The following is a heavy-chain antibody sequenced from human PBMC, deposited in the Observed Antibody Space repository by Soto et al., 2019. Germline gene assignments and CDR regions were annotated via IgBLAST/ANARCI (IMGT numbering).Heavy chain of an antibody. CDR1: GFTFSSYS. J-gene: IGHJ6*02. CDR3: ARDWGYYYYYGMDV. V-gene: IGHV3-21*01. Sequence: EVQLVESGGGLVKPGGSLRLSCAASGFTFSSYSMNWVRQAPGKGLEWVSSISSSSSYIYYADSVKGRVTISRDNAKNSLYLQMNSLRAEDTAVYYCARDWGYYYYYGMDVWGQGTTVTVSS. D-gene: IGHD3-16*01. CDR2: ISSSSSYI.